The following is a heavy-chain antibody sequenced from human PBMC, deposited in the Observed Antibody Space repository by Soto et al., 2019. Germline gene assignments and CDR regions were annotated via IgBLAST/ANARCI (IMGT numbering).Heavy chain of an antibody. J-gene: IGHJ5*02. Sequence: TLSLTCTVSGASMSSGGYYWTWIRQSPGKGLEWIGYIYYSESTYYNPSLESRVAISLDTSRSQFSLTLHSVTAADTAIYYCARDRHNNFFDPWGQGTLVTVSS. V-gene: IGHV4-31*03. CDR1: GASMSSGGYY. CDR2: IYYSEST. D-gene: IGHD6-6*01. CDR3: ARDRHNNFFDP.